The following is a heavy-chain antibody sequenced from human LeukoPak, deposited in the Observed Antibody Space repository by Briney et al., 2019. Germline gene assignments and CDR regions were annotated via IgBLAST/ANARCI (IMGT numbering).Heavy chain of an antibody. V-gene: IGHV1-2*04. CDR3: ARGRQSSTSFAVADY. J-gene: IGHJ4*02. CDR1: GYTFTGYY. Sequence: GASVKVSCKASGYTFTGYYMHWVRQAPGQGLEWMGWINPNSGGTNYAQKFQGWVTMTRDTSISTAYMELSRLRSDDTAVYYCARGRQSSTSFAVADYWGQGTLVTVSS. CDR2: INPNSGGT. D-gene: IGHD2-2*01.